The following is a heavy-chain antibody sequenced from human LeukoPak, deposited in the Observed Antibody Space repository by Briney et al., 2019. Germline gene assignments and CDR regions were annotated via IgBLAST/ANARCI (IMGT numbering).Heavy chain of an antibody. J-gene: IGHJ6*02. D-gene: IGHD2-2*01. CDR1: GYTFTSYG. Sequence: RASVKVSCKASGYTFTSYGISWVRQAPGQGLEWMGWISAYNGNTNYAQKLQGRVTMTTDTSTSTAYMELRSLRSDDTAVYYCARDYNVVVPAAIMRGDGMDVWGQGTTVTVSS. CDR2: ISAYNGNT. V-gene: IGHV1-18*01. CDR3: ARDYNVVVPAAIMRGDGMDV.